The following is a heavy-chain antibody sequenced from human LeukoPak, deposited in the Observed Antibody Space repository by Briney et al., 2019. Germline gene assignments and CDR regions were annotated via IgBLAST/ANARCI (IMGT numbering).Heavy chain of an antibody. J-gene: IGHJ4*02. CDR1: GYTFTSYY. Sequence: GASVKVSCKASGYTFTSYYMHWVRQAPGQGLEWMGIINPSGGSTSYAQKFQGRVTMTRDTSTSTVYMELSSLRSEDAAVYYCAGDPGGRYFDYWGQGTLVTVSS. V-gene: IGHV1-46*01. D-gene: IGHD3-16*01. CDR2: INPSGGST. CDR3: AGDPGGRYFDY.